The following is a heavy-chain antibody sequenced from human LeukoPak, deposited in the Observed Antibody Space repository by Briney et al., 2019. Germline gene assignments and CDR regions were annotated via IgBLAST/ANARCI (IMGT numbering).Heavy chain of an antibody. V-gene: IGHV3-48*03. D-gene: IGHD3-22*01. CDR3: ARASPSGYDY. J-gene: IGHJ4*02. Sequence: GGSLRLSCAASGFTFSSYEMNWVRQAPGKGLEWVSYISSSGNTIYYADSVKGRFTISRDNAKNSLYLQMSSLRAEDTAVYYCARASPSGYDYWGQGTLVTVSS. CDR2: ISSSGNTI. CDR1: GFTFSSYE.